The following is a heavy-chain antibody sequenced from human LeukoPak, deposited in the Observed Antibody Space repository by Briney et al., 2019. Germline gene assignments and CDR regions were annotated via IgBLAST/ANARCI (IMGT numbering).Heavy chain of an antibody. CDR2: INHSGST. CDR3: ARGSSPSYYDFWSGLEAYYGMDV. J-gene: IGHJ6*02. V-gene: IGHV4-34*01. CDR1: GGSFSGYY. D-gene: IGHD3-3*01. Sequence: SGTLSLTCAVYGGSFSGYYWSWIRQPPGKGLEWIGEINHSGSTNYNPSLKSRVTISVDTSKNQFSLKLSSVTAADTAVYYCARGSSPSYYDFWSGLEAYYGMDVWGQGTTVTVSS.